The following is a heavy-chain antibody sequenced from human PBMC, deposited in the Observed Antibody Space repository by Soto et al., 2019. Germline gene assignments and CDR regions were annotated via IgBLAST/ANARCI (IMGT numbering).Heavy chain of an antibody. CDR1: GGSISSYY. CDR2: IYYSGST. CDR3: ASGPSYYDILTGYSG. V-gene: IGHV4-59*01. Sequence: SETLSLTCTVSGGSISSYYWSWIRQPPGKGLEWIGYIYYSGSTNYNPSLKSRVTISVDTSKNQFSLKLSSVTAADTAVYYCASGPSYYDILTGYSGWGQGTLITVSS. J-gene: IGHJ4*02. D-gene: IGHD3-9*01.